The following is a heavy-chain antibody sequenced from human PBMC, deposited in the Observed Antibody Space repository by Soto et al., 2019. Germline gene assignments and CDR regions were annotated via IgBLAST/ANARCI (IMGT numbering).Heavy chain of an antibody. CDR2: IYSGGST. V-gene: IGHV3-66*01. J-gene: IGHJ4*02. CDR1: GFTVSSNY. D-gene: IGHD3-9*01. CDR3: ARDATYYDILTGYYAIGGHFDY. Sequence: PGGSLRLSCAASGFTVSSNYMSWVRQAPGKGLEWVSVIYSGGSTYYADSVKGRSTISRDNSKNTLYLQMNSLRAEDTAVYYCARDATYYDILTGYYAIGGHFDYWGQGTLVTVSS.